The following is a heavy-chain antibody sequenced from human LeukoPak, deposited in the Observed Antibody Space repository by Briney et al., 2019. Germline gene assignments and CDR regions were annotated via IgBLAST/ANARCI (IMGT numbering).Heavy chain of an antibody. Sequence: ASVKVSCKASGGTFSSYALSWVRQAPGQGLEWMGRIIPILGIANYAQKFQGRVTITADKSTSTAYMELSSLRSEDTAVYYCARALVRGGDGFDPWGQGTLVTVSS. CDR2: IIPILGIA. D-gene: IGHD3-10*01. CDR3: ARALVRGGDGFDP. CDR1: GGTFSSYA. V-gene: IGHV1-69*04. J-gene: IGHJ5*02.